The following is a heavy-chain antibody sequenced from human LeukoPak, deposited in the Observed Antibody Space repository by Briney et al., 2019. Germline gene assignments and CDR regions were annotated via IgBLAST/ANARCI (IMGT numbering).Heavy chain of an antibody. CDR3: ARLIRQWLPLGSYYFDY. CDR2: IYYSGST. J-gene: IGHJ4*02. D-gene: IGHD6-19*01. V-gene: IGHV4-59*08. Sequence: NPSETLSLTCTVSGGSISSYYWNWIRQPPGKGLEWIGYIYYSGSTYYNPSLKSRVTISVDTSKNQFSLKLSSVTAADTAVYYCARLIRQWLPLGSYYFDYWGQGTLVTVSS. CDR1: GGSISSYY.